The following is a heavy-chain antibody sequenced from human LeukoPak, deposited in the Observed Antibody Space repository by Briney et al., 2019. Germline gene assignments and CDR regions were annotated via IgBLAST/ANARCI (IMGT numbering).Heavy chain of an antibody. D-gene: IGHD3-10*01. Sequence: GGSPRLSCAASGFSFPNYWMTWVRQAPGKGLEWVANVNLDGSQKYYLDSVKGRFTISRDNAKNSLYLQMNSLRAEDTGVYYCAKFGHYYMDVWGKGTTVTVSS. CDR1: GFSFPNYW. J-gene: IGHJ6*03. V-gene: IGHV3-7*01. CDR3: AKFGHYYMDV. CDR2: VNLDGSQK.